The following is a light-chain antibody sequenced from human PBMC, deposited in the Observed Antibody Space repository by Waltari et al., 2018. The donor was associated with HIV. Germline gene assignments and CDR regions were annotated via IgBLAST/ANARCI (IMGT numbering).Light chain of an antibody. Sequence: QSVLTQPPSVSGAPGQRVTISCTGSSSNIGAGYDVHWYQQLPGTAPKLLISANIKRPSGFPDRFSGSKSGSSASLAITGLQAEDEAHYYCQSFDSSLTTSGVIFGGGTKLTVL. V-gene: IGLV1-40*01. CDR3: QSFDSSLTTSGVI. J-gene: IGLJ2*01. CDR2: ANI. CDR1: SSNIGAGYD.